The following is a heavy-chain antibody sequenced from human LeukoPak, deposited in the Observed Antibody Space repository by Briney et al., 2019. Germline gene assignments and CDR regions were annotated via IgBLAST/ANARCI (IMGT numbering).Heavy chain of an antibody. CDR2: INPDGSST. V-gene: IGHV3-74*01. CDR1: GFTFSTYG. J-gene: IGHJ4*01. Sequence: GGSLRLSCAASGFTFSTYGMHWVRRAPRKGLVWVSLINPDGSSTVYADSVKGRFTISRDNAKNTLYLHMNSLRDEDTAVYHCARHPQLDYWGQGTLVTVSS. CDR3: ARHPQLDY.